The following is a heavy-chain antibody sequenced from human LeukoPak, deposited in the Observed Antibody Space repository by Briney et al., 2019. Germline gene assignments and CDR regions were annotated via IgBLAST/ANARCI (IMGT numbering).Heavy chain of an antibody. CDR1: GFTVSSNY. CDR2: IYSGGST. CDR3: ARGRRYCSSTSCYGYYGMDV. V-gene: IGHV3-53*01. Sequence: GGSLRLSCAASGFTVSSNYMSWVRQAPGKGLEWVSVIYSGGSTYYADSVKGRFTISRDNSKNTLYLQMNSLRAEDTAVYYCARGRRYCSSTSCYGYYGMDVWGQGTTVTVSS. D-gene: IGHD2-2*01. J-gene: IGHJ6*02.